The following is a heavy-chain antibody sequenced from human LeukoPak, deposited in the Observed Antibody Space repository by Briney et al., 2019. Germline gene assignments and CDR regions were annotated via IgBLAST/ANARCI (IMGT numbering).Heavy chain of an antibody. V-gene: IGHV4-61*02. Sequence: PSQTLSLTCTVSGGSVGSDNCYWNWIRQPAGKALEWIGRIYADGSSNYNPSLKSRVTILVDTSKNQFSLRLSSMTAADTAVYYCARGYYYRTWGLGTLVTVSS. CDR2: IYADGSS. J-gene: IGHJ4*02. CDR3: ARGYYYRT. CDR1: GGSVGSDNCY. D-gene: IGHD2/OR15-2a*01.